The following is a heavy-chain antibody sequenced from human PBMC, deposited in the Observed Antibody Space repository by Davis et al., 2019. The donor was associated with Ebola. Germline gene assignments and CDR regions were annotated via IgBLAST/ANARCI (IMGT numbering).Heavy chain of an antibody. Sequence: GESLKISCAASGFIFSSYEMTWVRPAPGGGLEWVSYIGPSGSDIAYADFERGRFTISRDNAKNSLFLQMNSLRAEDTALYYCARERTSCGGDCLDYWGQGTLVTVSS. CDR3: ARERTSCGGDCLDY. V-gene: IGHV3-48*03. CDR2: IGPSGSDI. CDR1: GFIFSSYE. D-gene: IGHD2-21*01. J-gene: IGHJ4*02.